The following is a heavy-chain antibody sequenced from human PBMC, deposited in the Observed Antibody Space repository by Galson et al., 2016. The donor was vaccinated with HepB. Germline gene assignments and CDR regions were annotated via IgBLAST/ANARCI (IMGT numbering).Heavy chain of an antibody. CDR3: ARGNYSAFDI. J-gene: IGHJ3*02. V-gene: IGHV4-34*01. D-gene: IGHD2-21*01. CDR1: GGSLSGYY. CDR2: INHSRST. Sequence: ETLSPTYDVYGGSLSGYYWSWIRQPPGKGLEWIGEINHSRSTNYNPSLRSRVTISVDTSKNQFSLKLSSVTAADTAVYYCARGNYSAFDIWGQGTMVTVSS.